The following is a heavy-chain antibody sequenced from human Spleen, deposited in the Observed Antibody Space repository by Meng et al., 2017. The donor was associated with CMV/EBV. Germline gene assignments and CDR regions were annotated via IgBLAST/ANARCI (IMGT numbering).Heavy chain of an antibody. CDR2: ISSSSSYI. V-gene: IGHV3-21*01. CDR3: ARDVGPLDY. J-gene: IGHJ4*02. D-gene: IGHD2-15*01. Sequence: RLSCTASGFTFSDYAMDWVRQGPGKGLEWVSSISSSSSYIYYADSVKGRFTISRDNAKNSLYLQMNSLRAEDTAVYYCARDVGPLDYWGQGTLVTVSS. CDR1: GFTFSDYA.